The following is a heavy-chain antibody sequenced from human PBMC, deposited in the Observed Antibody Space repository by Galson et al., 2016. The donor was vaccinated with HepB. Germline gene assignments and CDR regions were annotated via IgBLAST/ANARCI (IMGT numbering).Heavy chain of an antibody. CDR3: ARWVGGSDY. D-gene: IGHD3-10*01. CDR1: GFSFSSSG. Sequence: SLRLSCAASGFSFSSSGMSWVRQTPGRGLEWLSGIAGRGDTTNYADSVKGRFTISRDNAKSSLYLQMNSLRVEDTAVYYCARWVGGSDYWGQGTLVTVSS. J-gene: IGHJ4*02. V-gene: IGHV3-23*01. CDR2: IAGRGDTT.